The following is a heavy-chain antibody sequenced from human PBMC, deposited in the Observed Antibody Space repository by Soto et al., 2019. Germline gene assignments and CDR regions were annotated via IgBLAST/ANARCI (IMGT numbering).Heavy chain of an antibody. CDR1: GFSLTTTSMG. V-gene: IGHV2-5*02. CDR3: AHAGDYDLLSFDH. Sequence: QITLKESGPPLVRPAQTLTLTCAFSGFSLTTTSMGVAWIRQPPGKALEWLALIYWDDDQRYSPSLKDRLTISQDPSRSRVVLTISNMNPEDTGTYFCAHAGDYDLLSFDHWGPGTLVTVSS. J-gene: IGHJ4*02. CDR2: IYWDDDQ. D-gene: IGHD4-17*01.